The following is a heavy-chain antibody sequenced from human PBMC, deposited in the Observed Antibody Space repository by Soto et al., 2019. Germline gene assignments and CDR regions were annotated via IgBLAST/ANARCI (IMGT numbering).Heavy chain of an antibody. CDR3: ARRNWGSRGWFDP. V-gene: IGHV4-4*02. CDR2: ANDSGGT. Sequence: SETLSLTCAVSGGSISGTYWWTWVRQSPGKGLEWLGEANDSGGTNYNPSLKSRLTISLDKSKNQFSLKVNSVTAADTAVYYCARRNWGSRGWFDPWGQGTVVTVSS. CDR1: GGSISGTYW. J-gene: IGHJ5*02. D-gene: IGHD7-27*01.